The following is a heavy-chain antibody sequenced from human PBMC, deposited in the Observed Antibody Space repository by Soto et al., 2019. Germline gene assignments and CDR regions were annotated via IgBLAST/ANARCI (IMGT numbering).Heavy chain of an antibody. CDR3: NTDLSGSSIKTVFRFLEWLPHFRFAP. CDR2: IKSKTDGGTT. Sequence: EVQLVESGGGLVKPGGSLRLSCAASGFTFSNAWMSWVRQAPGKGLEWVGRIKSKTDGGTTDYAAPVKGRFTISRDDSKNTLYLQMNRLTTEDTAVYYCNTDLSGSSIKTVFRFLEWLPHFRFAPWGQGTLVTVSS. J-gene: IGHJ5*02. V-gene: IGHV3-15*01. CDR1: GFTFSNAW. D-gene: IGHD3-3*01.